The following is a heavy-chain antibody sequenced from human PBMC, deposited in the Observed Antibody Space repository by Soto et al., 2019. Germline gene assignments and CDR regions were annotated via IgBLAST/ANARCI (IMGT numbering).Heavy chain of an antibody. Sequence: GGSLRLSCAASGFTFSDYYMSWIRQAPGKGLEWVSYISSSGSTIYYADSVKGRFTISRDNAKNSLYLQMNSLRAEDTAVYYCAKDLSRWPHDAFDSWGQGTLVTVSS. J-gene: IGHJ5*01. CDR2: ISSSGSTI. CDR3: AKDLSRWPHDAFDS. D-gene: IGHD1-1*01. CDR1: GFTFSDYY. V-gene: IGHV3-11*01.